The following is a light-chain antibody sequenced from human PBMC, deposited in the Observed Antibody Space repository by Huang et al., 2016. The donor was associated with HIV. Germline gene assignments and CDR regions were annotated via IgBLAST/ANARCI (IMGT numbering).Light chain of an antibody. Sequence: EIVMTQSPATLSLSPGEKAILFCRASQSVSSNLAWYQQKPGQAPRLLIYGASSRATGVAPRFSGSGSGTEFALTISSLQSEDFAVYYCQQYNNWPGFTFGPGTKVDVK. V-gene: IGKV3-15*01. CDR2: GAS. CDR1: QSVSSN. J-gene: IGKJ3*01. CDR3: QQYNNWPGFT.